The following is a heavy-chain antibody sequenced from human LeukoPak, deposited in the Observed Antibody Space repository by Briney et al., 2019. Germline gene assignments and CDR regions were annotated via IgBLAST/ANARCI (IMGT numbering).Heavy chain of an antibody. CDR1: GYTFTGYY. CDR2: INPNSGGT. CDR3: ARDRCSGGSCYSFDY. D-gene: IGHD2-15*01. V-gene: IGHV1-2*04. J-gene: IGHJ4*02. Sequence: VASVKVSCKASGYTFTGYYMHWVRQAPGQGLEWMGWINPNSGGTNYAQKFQGWVTMTRDTSISTAYMELSRLRSDDTAVYYCARDRCSGGSCYSFDYWGQGTLVTVSS.